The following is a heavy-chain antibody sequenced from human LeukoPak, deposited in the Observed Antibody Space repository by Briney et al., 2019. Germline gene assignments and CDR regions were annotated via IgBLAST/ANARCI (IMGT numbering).Heavy chain of an antibody. CDR3: AKGHGSGSLPDPFDY. V-gene: IGHV3-30*18. J-gene: IGHJ4*02. CDR1: GFTFSSYG. Sequence: GGSLRLSCSASGFTFSSYGLHWVRQAPGRGLEWAATITYDGSNTYYADSVKCRFTISRDNSKHTLYLQMNSLRTEDTAVYYCAKGHGSGSLPDPFDYWGQGTLVTVSS. D-gene: IGHD3-10*01. CDR2: ITYDGSNT.